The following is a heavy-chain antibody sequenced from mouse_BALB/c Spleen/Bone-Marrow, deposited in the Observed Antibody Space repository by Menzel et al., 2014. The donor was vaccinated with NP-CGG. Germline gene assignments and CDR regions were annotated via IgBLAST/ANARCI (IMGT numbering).Heavy chain of an antibody. Sequence: DVKLVESGGGLVKPGGSLKLSCAASGFTFSSYAMSWVRQTPEKRLEWVASISSGGSTFYPDSVKGRFTISRENARNILYLQMSSLRSEDTAMYYCVYGNYSYYYAMDFRGRGTSVTISS. J-gene: IGHJ4*01. CDR3: VYGNYSYYYAMDF. D-gene: IGHD2-1*01. CDR1: GFTFSSYA. V-gene: IGHV5-6-5*01. CDR2: ISSGGST.